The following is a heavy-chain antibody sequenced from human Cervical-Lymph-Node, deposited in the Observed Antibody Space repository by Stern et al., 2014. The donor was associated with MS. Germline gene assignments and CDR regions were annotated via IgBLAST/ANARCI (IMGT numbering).Heavy chain of an antibody. D-gene: IGHD2-15*01. J-gene: IGHJ4*02. Sequence: VQLLQSGGGVVQPGRSLRLSCAASGFIFSSYAMHWVRQAPGKGLDWVAFLSNEGSKQFYADSVKGRFTISRDNSNHHLVLQMNSPRPEDTAVYYCARDTCRGGGCYFRYWGQGILITVSS. V-gene: IGHV3-30-3*01. CDR2: LSNEGSKQ. CDR3: ARDTCRGGGCYFRY. CDR1: GFIFSSYA.